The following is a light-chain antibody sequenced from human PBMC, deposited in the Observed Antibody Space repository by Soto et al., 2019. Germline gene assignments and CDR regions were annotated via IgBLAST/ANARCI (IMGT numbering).Light chain of an antibody. CDR2: AAS. CDR1: QSVSTNY. CDR3: QQYGSVPWT. J-gene: IGKJ1*01. V-gene: IGKV3-20*01. Sequence: EIVLTQSPATLSLSPGERATLSCRAGQSVSTNYLAWYRQRPGQAPGPLIYAASSRAPGISDRFSGSGSGTDFTLTISRLEPEDFAVYYCQQYGSVPWTFGQGTTVEIK.